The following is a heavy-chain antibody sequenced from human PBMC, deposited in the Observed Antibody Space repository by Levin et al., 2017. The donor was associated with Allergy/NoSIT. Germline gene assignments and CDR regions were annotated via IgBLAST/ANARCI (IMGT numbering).Heavy chain of an antibody. Sequence: GGSLRLSCAASGFTFSSYATSWVRQAPGKGLEWVSAISGSGGSTYYADSVKGRFTISRDNSKNTLYLQMNSLRAEDTAVYYCAKDGTFAIAARRGRDYWGQGTLVTVSS. CDR2: ISGSGGST. CDR1: GFTFSSYA. V-gene: IGHV3-23*01. J-gene: IGHJ4*02. CDR3: AKDGTFAIAARRGRDY. D-gene: IGHD6-6*01.